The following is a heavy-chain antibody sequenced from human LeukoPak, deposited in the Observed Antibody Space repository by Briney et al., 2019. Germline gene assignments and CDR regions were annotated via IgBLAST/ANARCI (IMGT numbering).Heavy chain of an antibody. D-gene: IGHD6-13*01. V-gene: IGHV1-8*03. Sequence: ASVKVSCKASGYTFTSYDINWVRQATGQGLEWMGWMNPNSGNTSYAQKFQGRVTITRNTSISTAYMELSSLRSEDTAVYYCARVRPRYSSSSYYFDYWGQGTLVTVSS. J-gene: IGHJ4*02. CDR2: MNPNSGNT. CDR1: GYTFTSYD. CDR3: ARVRPRYSSSSYYFDY.